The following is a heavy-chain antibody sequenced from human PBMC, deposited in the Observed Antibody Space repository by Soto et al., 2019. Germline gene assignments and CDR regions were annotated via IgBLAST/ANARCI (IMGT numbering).Heavy chain of an antibody. Sequence: EVQLVESGGGLVKPGGSLRLSCAASGFIFSSHTMNWVRQVPGKGLEWVSSISASSTYIYYADSLKGRFTISRDNAYNSLYLQVSSLRAGDTAVYYCARGWLRDPWMYWGQGTLVTVSS. D-gene: IGHD5-12*01. J-gene: IGHJ4*02. CDR1: GFIFSSHT. CDR3: ARGWLRDPWMY. CDR2: ISASSTYI. V-gene: IGHV3-21*02.